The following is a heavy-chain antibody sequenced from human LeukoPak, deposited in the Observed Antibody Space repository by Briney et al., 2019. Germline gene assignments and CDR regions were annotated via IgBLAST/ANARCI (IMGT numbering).Heavy chain of an antibody. CDR1: GGSISSSSYY. Sequence: KPSETLSLTCTVSGGSISSSSYYWGWIRQPPGKGLEWIGSIYYSGSTYYNPSLKSRVTLSVDTSKNQFSLKLSSVTAADTAVYYCARAYCSSTSCYQVGWFDPWGQGTLVTVSS. J-gene: IGHJ5*02. D-gene: IGHD2-2*01. CDR2: IYYSGST. V-gene: IGHV4-39*07. CDR3: ARAYCSSTSCYQVGWFDP.